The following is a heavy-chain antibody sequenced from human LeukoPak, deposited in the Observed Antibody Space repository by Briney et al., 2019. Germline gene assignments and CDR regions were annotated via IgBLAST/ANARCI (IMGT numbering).Heavy chain of an antibody. D-gene: IGHD2-2*01. CDR3: ARVVPAANWGYYFDY. CDR2: ISGSGGST. Sequence: QSGGSLRLSCAASGFTFSNYWMSWVRQAPGKGLEWVSAISGSGGSTYYADSVKGRFTISRDNSKNTLYLQMNSLRAEDTAVYYCARVVPAANWGYYFDYWGQGTLVTVSS. J-gene: IGHJ4*02. CDR1: GFTFSNYW. V-gene: IGHV3-23*01.